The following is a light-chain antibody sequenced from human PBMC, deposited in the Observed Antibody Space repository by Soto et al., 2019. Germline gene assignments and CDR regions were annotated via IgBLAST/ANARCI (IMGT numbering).Light chain of an antibody. CDR3: QTWGTGIVV. J-gene: IGLJ2*01. Sequence: QPVLTQSPSASASLGASVKLTFTLSSGHSSYAIAWHQQQPEKGPRYLMKLNSDGSHSKGDGITDRFPGSSSGAERYLTISSPQSADEAAYQCQTWGTGIVVFGGGTKVTVL. V-gene: IGLV4-69*01. CDR2: LNSDGSH. CDR1: SGHSSYA.